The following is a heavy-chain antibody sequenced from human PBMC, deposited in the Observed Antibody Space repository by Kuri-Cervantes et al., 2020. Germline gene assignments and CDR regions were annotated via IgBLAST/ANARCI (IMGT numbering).Heavy chain of an antibody. CDR2: IYDSGST. V-gene: IGHV4-59*08. CDR1: GASIGNYY. Sequence: SETLSLTCTVSGASIGNYYWSWIRQPPGKGLEWIGYIYDSGSTNYNPSLKSRVTISVDTSKNQFSLRLSSVTAADTAVYYCARHRVVAATHWFDPWGQGTLVTVSS. D-gene: IGHD2-15*01. CDR3: ARHRVVAATHWFDP. J-gene: IGHJ5*02.